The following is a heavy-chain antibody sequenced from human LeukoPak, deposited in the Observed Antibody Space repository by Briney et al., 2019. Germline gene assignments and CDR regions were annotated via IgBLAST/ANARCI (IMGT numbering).Heavy chain of an antibody. CDR3: AARPGCSSTSCYVVY. J-gene: IGHJ4*02. V-gene: IGHV1-69*13. D-gene: IGHD2-2*01. Sequence: SVKVSCKASGGTFSSYAISWVRQAPGQGLEWMGGIIPVFGTANYAQKFQGRVTITADESTSTAYMELSSLRSEDTAVYYCAARPGCSSTSCYVVYWGQGTLVTVSS. CDR2: IIPVFGTA. CDR1: GGTFSSYA.